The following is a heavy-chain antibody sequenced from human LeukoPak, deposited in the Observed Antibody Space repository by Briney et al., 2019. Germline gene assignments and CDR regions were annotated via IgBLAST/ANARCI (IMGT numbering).Heavy chain of an antibody. CDR1: GFTFSSYW. D-gene: IGHD3-16*02. Sequence: GSLRLSCAASGFTFSSYWMSWIRQPPGKGLEWIGEINHSGSTNYNPSLKSRVTIPVDTSKNQFSLKLSSVTAADTAVYYCARGPGDYVWGSYRYRQYFDYWGQGTLVTVSS. CDR2: INHSGST. J-gene: IGHJ4*02. V-gene: IGHV4-34*01. CDR3: ARGPGDYVWGSYRYRQYFDY.